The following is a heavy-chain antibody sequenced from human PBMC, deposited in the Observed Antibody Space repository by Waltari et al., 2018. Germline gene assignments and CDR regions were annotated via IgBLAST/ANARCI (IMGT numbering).Heavy chain of an antibody. CDR2: INHSGST. D-gene: IGHD6-13*01. V-gene: IGHV4-34*01. CDR1: GGSFSGYS. J-gene: IGHJ3*02. Sequence: QVQLQQWGAGLLKPSETLSLTCAVYGGSFSGYSWSWIRQPPGKGLEWIGEINHSGSTNYNPSLKSRVTISVDTSKNQFSLKLSSVTAADTAVYYCARGYSSSWYRGRDAFDIWGQGTMVTVSS. CDR3: ARGYSSSWYRGRDAFDI.